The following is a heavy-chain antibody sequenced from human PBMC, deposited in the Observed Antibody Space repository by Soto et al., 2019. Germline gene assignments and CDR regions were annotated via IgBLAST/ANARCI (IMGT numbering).Heavy chain of an antibody. CDR2: ISGSGGST. Sequence: GGSLRLSCAASGFTFSSYAMSWVRQAPGKGLEWVSAISGSGGSTYYADSVKGRFTISRDNSKNTLYLQMNSLRAEDTAVYYCAKDSDPVSTSSGDVWGPRTTVTVSS. V-gene: IGHV3-23*01. CDR3: AKDSDPVSTSSGDV. D-gene: IGHD6-25*01. J-gene: IGHJ6*02. CDR1: GFTFSSYA.